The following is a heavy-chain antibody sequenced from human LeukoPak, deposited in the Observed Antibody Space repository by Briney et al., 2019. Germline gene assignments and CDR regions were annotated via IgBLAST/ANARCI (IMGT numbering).Heavy chain of an antibody. V-gene: IGHV4-34*01. J-gene: IGHJ5*02. CDR3: ASFSSVGSYYCFDP. D-gene: IGHD1-26*01. Sequence: SETLSLTCAVYSASFSGYYWSWIRQPPGKGLEWIGEINHSGSTNYNPPLKSRVTIPVDTSKNQFSLKLSPVGVPDTAVYYCASFSSVGSYYCFDPWGQGTLVTVSS. CDR1: SASFSGYY. CDR2: INHSGST.